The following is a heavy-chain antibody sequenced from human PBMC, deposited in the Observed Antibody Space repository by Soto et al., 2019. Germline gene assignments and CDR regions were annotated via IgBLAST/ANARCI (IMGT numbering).Heavy chain of an antibody. V-gene: IGHV3-64*01. CDR2: ISSNGVGT. CDR1: GFTLSGYA. D-gene: IGHD6-6*01. J-gene: IGHJ6*03. Sequence: GGSLRLSCAASGFTLSGYAMDWVRQAPGKGLEYVSGISSNGVGTYYANSVQGRFTISRDNSKNTVYLQMGSLRPEDMAVYYCARRARPDLYHLDVCGKGTTVTVSS. CDR3: ARRARPDLYHLDV.